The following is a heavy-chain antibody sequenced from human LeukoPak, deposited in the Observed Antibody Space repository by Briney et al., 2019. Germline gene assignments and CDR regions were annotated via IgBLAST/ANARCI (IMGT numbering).Heavy chain of an antibody. CDR3: ARQGFSSASSPDY. Sequence: GESLKISCKGSGYSFTNYWISWVRQMPGKGLEWMGRVDPSDSYTTYSPSFQGHVSISSDKSTDTAYLQWSSLKASDTAMYYCARQGFSSASSPDYWGQGTLVTVSS. D-gene: IGHD6-6*01. V-gene: IGHV5-10-1*01. CDR1: GYSFTNYW. CDR2: VDPSDSYT. J-gene: IGHJ4*02.